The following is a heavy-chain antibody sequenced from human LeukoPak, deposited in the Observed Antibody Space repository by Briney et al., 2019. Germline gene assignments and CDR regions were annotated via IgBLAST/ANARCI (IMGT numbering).Heavy chain of an antibody. D-gene: IGHD3-10*01. V-gene: IGHV4-34*01. CDR1: GGSFSGYY. J-gene: IGHJ4*02. CDR2: INHSGST. CDR3: ARSLLVRGVIWRRGGGDYFDY. Sequence: SETLSLTCAVYGGSFSGYYWSWIRQPPGKGLEWIGEINHSGSTNYNPSLKSRVTISVDTSKNQFSLKLSSVTAADTAVYYCARSLLVRGVIWRRGGGDYFDYWGQGTLVTVSS.